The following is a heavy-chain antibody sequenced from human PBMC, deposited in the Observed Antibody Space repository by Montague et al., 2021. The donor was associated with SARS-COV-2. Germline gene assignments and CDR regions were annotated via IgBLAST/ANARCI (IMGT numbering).Heavy chain of an antibody. CDR3: ARGRRILLWFGELLSGGDYYGMDV. CDR1: GGSLSGDH. J-gene: IGHJ6*02. D-gene: IGHD3-10*01. Sequence: SETLSLTCAVYGGSLSGDHWSWIRQPPGKGLEWIGEINHSGSTNXNPSLKSRVTISVGTSKNQFSLKLSSVTAADTAVYYCARGRRILLWFGELLSGGDYYGMDVWGQGTTVTVSS. V-gene: IGHV4-34*01. CDR2: INHSGST.